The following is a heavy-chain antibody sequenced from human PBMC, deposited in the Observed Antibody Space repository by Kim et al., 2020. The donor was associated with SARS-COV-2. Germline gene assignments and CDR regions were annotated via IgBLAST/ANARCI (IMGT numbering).Heavy chain of an antibody. J-gene: IGHJ3*02. CDR3: ARDPDGWRLVDI. CDR1: GFTFSSYS. V-gene: IGHV3-21*01. D-gene: IGHD4-17*01. Sequence: GGSLRLSCAASGFTFSSYSMNWVRQAPGKGLEWVAAISNNRSYIYYADSVKGRFTISRDNAKNSLYLQMNSLRAEDTAVYYCARDPDGWRLVDIWGQGTMVTVSS. CDR2: ISNNRSYI.